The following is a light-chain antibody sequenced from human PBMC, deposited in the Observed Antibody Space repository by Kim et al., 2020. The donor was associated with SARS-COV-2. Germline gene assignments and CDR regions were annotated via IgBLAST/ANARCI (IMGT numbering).Light chain of an antibody. CDR2: TNN. J-gene: IGLJ3*02. CDR1: RFNIGNNA. CDR3: AAWDDNLNGPV. V-gene: IGLV1-44*01. Sequence: GQRVTLSCSGSRFNIGNNAVNWYQHLPGTAPKLLIYTNNQRPSGVPDRISGSKSGTSASLAISGLQSEDEADYYCAAWDDNLNGPVFGGGTQLTVL.